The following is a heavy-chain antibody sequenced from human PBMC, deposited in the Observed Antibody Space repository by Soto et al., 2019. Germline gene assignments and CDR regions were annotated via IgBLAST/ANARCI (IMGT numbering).Heavy chain of an antibody. V-gene: IGHV3-23*01. CDR3: AKGGTVTTHPIFNPLSYMDV. CDR1: GFTFSSYA. CDR2: ISGSGGST. Sequence: GGSLRLSCAASGFTFSSYAMSWVRQAPGKGLEWVSAISGSGGSTYYADSVKGRFTISRDNSKNTLYLQMNSLRAEDTAVDYCAKGGTVTTHPIFNPLSYMDVWGKGTTVTVSS. J-gene: IGHJ6*03. D-gene: IGHD4-4*01.